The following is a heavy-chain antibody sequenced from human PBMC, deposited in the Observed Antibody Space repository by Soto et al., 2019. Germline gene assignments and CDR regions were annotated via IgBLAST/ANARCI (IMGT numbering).Heavy chain of an antibody. CDR3: ARVAVAGTPNWFDP. CDR1: GYTFTSYD. J-gene: IGHJ5*02. V-gene: IGHV1-8*01. Sequence: QVQLVQSGAEVKKPGASVKVSCKASGYTFTSYDINWVRQATGQGLEWMGWMNPNSGNTGYAQKFQARVPMTRNTSIRTGYMEVGSLRSEDTDVYYCARVAVAGTPNWFDPWGQGTLVTVSS. D-gene: IGHD6-19*01. CDR2: MNPNSGNT.